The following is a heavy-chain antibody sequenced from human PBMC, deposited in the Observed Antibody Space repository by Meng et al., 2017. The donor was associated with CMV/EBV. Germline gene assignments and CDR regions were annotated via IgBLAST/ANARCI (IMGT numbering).Heavy chain of an antibody. J-gene: IGHJ6*02. CDR3: ARDRAAAGSYYYYYGMAF. CDR1: GYTFTSYG. Sequence: DSVKVSCKASGYTFTSYGISWVRQAPGQGLEWMGWISAYNGNTNYAQKLQGRVTMTTDTSTSTAYMELRSLRSDDTAVYYCARDRAAAGSYYYYYGMAFWGQGTTVTVSS. D-gene: IGHD6-13*01. CDR2: ISAYNGNT. V-gene: IGHV1-18*01.